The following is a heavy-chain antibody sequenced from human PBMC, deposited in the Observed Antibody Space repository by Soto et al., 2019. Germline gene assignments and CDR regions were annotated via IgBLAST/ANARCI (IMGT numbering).Heavy chain of an antibody. CDR2: ISYTGAT. D-gene: IGHD4-17*01. CDR3: ARNPNDFGDYTAFDV. V-gene: IGHV4-31*03. CDR1: GGSISRGGYY. J-gene: IGHJ3*01. Sequence: PSETLSLTCTVSGGSISRGGYYWVWIRQRPGKGLEWMGYISYTGATHYSPSLESRATISVDTSKNQLSLRLTSVTAADTAVYHCARNPNDFGDYTAFDVWGQGTMVTVSS.